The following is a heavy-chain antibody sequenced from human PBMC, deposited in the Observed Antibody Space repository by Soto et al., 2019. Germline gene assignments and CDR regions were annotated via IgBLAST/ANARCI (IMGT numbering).Heavy chain of an antibody. Sequence: SVKVSCKASGGTFSSYAISWVRQAPGQGLEWMGGIIPIFGTANYAQKFQGRVTITADESTSTAYMELSSLRSEDTAVYYCARRGPYDILTGYRGLLDYYYGMDVWGQGTTVTVSS. D-gene: IGHD3-9*01. V-gene: IGHV1-69*13. CDR3: ARRGPYDILTGYRGLLDYYYGMDV. CDR1: GGTFSSYA. CDR2: IIPIFGTA. J-gene: IGHJ6*02.